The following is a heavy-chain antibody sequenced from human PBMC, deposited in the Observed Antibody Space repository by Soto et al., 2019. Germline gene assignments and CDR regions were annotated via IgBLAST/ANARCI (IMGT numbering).Heavy chain of an antibody. V-gene: IGHV5-10-1*01. D-gene: IGHD1-26*01. J-gene: IGHJ5*02. CDR1: GYSFSNYW. CDR3: ASLGGVGALNWFGP. CDR2: IDQSDSWT. Sequence: VESVTISCKVSGYSFSNYWISWVRQMPGKGLEGMGRIDQSDSWTHYSPSFQGHVTISADKSISTVYLQWSSLKASDTAMYYCASLGGVGALNWFGPWGQGTMVTVSS.